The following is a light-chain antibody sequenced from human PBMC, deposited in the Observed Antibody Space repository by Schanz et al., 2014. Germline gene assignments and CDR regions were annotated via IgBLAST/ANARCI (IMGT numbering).Light chain of an antibody. V-gene: IGKV3-15*01. CDR2: GAS. CDR3: QQYHNWPPIT. CDR1: QSVSSN. J-gene: IGKJ4*01. Sequence: DIVLTQSPGTLSLSPGERATLSCRASQSVSSNLAWYQQKPGQAPRLLIYGASTRATDIPARFSGSGSGTEFTLTISSLQSEDFAVYHCQQYHNWPPITFGGGTKVEIK.